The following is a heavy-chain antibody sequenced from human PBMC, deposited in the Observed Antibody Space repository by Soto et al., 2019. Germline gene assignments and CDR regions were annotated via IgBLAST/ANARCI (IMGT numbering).Heavy chain of an antibody. Sequence: EVRLVESGGDLVQPGGSLRLSCAVSGFSVSSYYMNWVRQAPGKGLEWVSLIYGGGSTSYAASVTGRFTISRDNSKNTLYLQMNSLRADDTAVYYCARSSGWNRFDYWGQGNLVTVSS. D-gene: IGHD6-19*01. V-gene: IGHV3-66*01. CDR2: IYGGGST. CDR3: ARSSGWNRFDY. CDR1: GFSVSSYY. J-gene: IGHJ4*02.